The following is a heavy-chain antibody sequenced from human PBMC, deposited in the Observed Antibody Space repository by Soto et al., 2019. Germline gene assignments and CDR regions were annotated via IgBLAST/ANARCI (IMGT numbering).Heavy chain of an antibody. CDR3: ARDALGYCRSSSCQVYYGMDI. Sequence: GGSLSLSCEGSGFIFKHYGMPWVRQAPGKGLEWVGVIHRDGSSINYANPVKARSTISRDNSKSTLYLQMNSLKAEDTAIYNFARDALGYCRSSSCQVYYGMDIWGQGTTVTVSS. CDR1: GFIFKHYG. V-gene: IGHV3-33*01. D-gene: IGHD6-13*01. CDR2: IHRDGSSI. J-gene: IGHJ6*02.